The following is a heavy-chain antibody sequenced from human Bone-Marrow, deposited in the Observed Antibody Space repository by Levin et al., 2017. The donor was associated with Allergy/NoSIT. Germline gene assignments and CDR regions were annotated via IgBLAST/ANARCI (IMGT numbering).Heavy chain of an antibody. Sequence: LSLTCAASGFPFRHYAMNWVRQAPGRGLEWVSTLSDSGSDTYYADSVKGRFTISRDNSKNTLYLQMNSLRVEDTAIYFCTKSADADYYSGQNSWGQGTLVIVSS. V-gene: IGHV3-23*01. CDR3: TKSADADYYSGQNS. J-gene: IGHJ4*02. CDR1: GFPFRHYA. D-gene: IGHD3-22*01. CDR2: LSDSGSDT.